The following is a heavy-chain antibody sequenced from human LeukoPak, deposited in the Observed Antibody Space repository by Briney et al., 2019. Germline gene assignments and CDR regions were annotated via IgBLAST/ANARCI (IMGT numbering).Heavy chain of an antibody. CDR2: IYYSGST. CDR1: GGSISSGDYY. V-gene: IGHV4-30-4*08. D-gene: IGHD2-21*01. Sequence: SETLSLTCTVSGGSISSGDYYWSWIRQPPGKCLEWLGYIYYSGSTYYIPSLKSRVTVSVDTSKNQFSLKLSSVTAADTAVYYCARDTVSSILWWSMASGFDPWGQGTLVTVSS. CDR3: ARDTVSSILWWSMASGFDP. J-gene: IGHJ5*02.